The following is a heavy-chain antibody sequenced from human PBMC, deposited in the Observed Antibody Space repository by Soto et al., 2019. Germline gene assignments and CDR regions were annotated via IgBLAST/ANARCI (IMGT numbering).Heavy chain of an antibody. CDR2: ISGSGGST. D-gene: IGHD3-3*01. Sequence: GGSLKLSCAASGFTFSSYAMSWVRQAPGKGLEWVSAISGSGGSTYYADSVKGRFTISRDNSKNTLYLQMNSLRAEDTAVYYCAKNLGVVIILVYFDYWGQGTLVTVSS. CDR1: GFTFSSYA. CDR3: AKNLGVVIILVYFDY. J-gene: IGHJ4*02. V-gene: IGHV3-23*01.